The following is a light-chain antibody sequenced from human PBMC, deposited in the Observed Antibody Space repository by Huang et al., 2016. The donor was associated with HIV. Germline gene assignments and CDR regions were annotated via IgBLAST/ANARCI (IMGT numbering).Light chain of an antibody. J-gene: IGKJ2*01. Sequence: DVVMTQSPLSLPVTPGEPASIYCRSSQSLLHSDGNNYFEWYLQKPGQSPQLLIYLGSNRASGVPGRYSGSGSGTDFTLKISRVEAEDVGVYYCMQGLRTPRTFGQGTRLEIK. CDR2: LGS. V-gene: IGKV2-28*01. CDR3: MQGLRTPRT. CDR1: QSLLHSDGNNY.